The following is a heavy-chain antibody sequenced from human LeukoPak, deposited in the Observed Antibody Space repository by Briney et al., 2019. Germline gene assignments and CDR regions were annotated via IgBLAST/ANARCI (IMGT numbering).Heavy chain of an antibody. CDR1: GFTFSNYA. D-gene: IGHD2-2*01. CDR3: ARDLSSAPAAIAYYYDY. CDR2: ISYDGSFT. Sequence: PGGSLRLSCAASGFTFSNYAMPCVRQAPGKGLEWVAVISYDGSFTYYADSVKGRFTISRDNSKSTLSLQMNTLRPEDTAVYYCARDLSSAPAAIAYYYDYWGQGTLITVSS. J-gene: IGHJ4*02. V-gene: IGHV3-30-3*01.